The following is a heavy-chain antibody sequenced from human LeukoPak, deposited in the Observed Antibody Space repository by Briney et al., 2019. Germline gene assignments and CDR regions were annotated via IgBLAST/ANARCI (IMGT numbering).Heavy chain of an antibody. Sequence: SVKVSCKASGGTFSSYAISWVRQAPGQGLEWMGGIIPIFGTANYAQKFQGRVTITADESTSTAYMELSSLRSEDTAVYYCARLGAAAGYNWFDPWGQGTLVTVSS. D-gene: IGHD6-13*01. CDR1: GGTFSSYA. J-gene: IGHJ5*02. CDR3: ARLGAAAGYNWFDP. CDR2: IIPIFGTA. V-gene: IGHV1-69*01.